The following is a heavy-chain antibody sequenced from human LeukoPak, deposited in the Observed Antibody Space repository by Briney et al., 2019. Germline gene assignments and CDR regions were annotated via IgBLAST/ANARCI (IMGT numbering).Heavy chain of an antibody. CDR3: ARGYTVTTMAGLVSY. J-gene: IGHJ4*02. CDR1: GYTFTSYG. V-gene: IGHV1-2*02. CDR2: INPNSGGT. Sequence: ASVKVSCKASGYTFTSYGISWVRQAPGQGLEWMGWINPNSGGTNYAQKFQGRVTMTRDTSISTAYMELSRLRSDDTAVYYCARGYTVTTMAGLVSYWGQGTLVTVSS. D-gene: IGHD4-17*01.